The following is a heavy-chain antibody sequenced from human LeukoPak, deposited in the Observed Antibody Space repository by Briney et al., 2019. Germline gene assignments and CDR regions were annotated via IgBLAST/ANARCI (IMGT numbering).Heavy chain of an antibody. V-gene: IGHV1-2*02. Sequence: ASVKVSCKASGYTFTGYYMHWVRQAPGQGLEWMGWINPNSGGTNYAQKFQGRVTMTRNTSISTAYMELSRLRSDDTAVYYCAKDYYGSGSYYTPSSNWFDPWGQGTLVTVSS. J-gene: IGHJ5*02. CDR3: AKDYYGSGSYYTPSSNWFDP. D-gene: IGHD3-10*01. CDR2: INPNSGGT. CDR1: GYTFTGYY.